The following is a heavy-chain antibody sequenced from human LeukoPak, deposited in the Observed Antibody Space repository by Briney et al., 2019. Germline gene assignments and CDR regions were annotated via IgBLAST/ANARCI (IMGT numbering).Heavy chain of an antibody. CDR3: ARRAVYCSGGSCYQRFDY. D-gene: IGHD2-15*01. J-gene: IGHJ4*02. CDR1: GGSISSYY. CDR2: IYYSGST. Sequence: SETLSLTCTVSGGSISSYYWNWIRQPPGKGLEWIGYIYYSGSTNYNPSLKSRVTISVDTSKNQFSLKLSSVTAADTAVYYCARRAVYCSGGSCYQRFDYWGQGTLATVSS. V-gene: IGHV4-59*08.